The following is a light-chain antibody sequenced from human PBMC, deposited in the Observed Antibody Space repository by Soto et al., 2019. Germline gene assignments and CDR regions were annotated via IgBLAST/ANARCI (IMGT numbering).Light chain of an antibody. Sequence: EMVLTQSPGSLSLSPGERATLSCRASQSVSSSFFAWYQQKPGQAPRLLIYGASSRATGIPDRFSGSGSGTDFTLTISRLEPEDFAVYYCQQYESSVTFGQGTKVEFK. CDR1: QSVSSSF. CDR2: GAS. CDR3: QQYESSVT. V-gene: IGKV3-20*01. J-gene: IGKJ1*01.